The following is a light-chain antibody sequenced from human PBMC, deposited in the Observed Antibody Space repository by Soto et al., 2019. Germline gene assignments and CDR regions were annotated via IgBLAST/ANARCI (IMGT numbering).Light chain of an antibody. J-gene: IGLJ3*02. CDR3: CSSAGTYTSV. V-gene: IGLV2-11*01. Sequence: QLVLTQPRSVSGSPGQSVTISCTATSSDVGGYNYVSWYQQHPGKAPKLMIYDVSKRPSGVPDRFSGSKSGNTASLTISGLQSEDEADHYCCSSAGTYTSVFGGGTKLTVL. CDR1: SSDVGGYNY. CDR2: DVS.